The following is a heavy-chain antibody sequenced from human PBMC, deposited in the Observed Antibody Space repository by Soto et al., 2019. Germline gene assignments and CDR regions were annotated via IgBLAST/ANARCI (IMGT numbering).Heavy chain of an antibody. J-gene: IGHJ6*02. D-gene: IGHD3-16*02. CDR1: GGTFSSSG. Sequence: QVHLVQSGTAVKKPGSSVTVSCKASGGTFSSSGFSWVRQAPGQGLEWMGMIVPSLDTTNYAQKFQARVTITADEGTSTAYMELRSLRSEDTAVYYCARWPQPRYTADPYAVDVWGQGTRVIVYS. CDR3: ARWPQPRYTADPYAVDV. V-gene: IGHV1-69*11. CDR2: IVPSLDTT.